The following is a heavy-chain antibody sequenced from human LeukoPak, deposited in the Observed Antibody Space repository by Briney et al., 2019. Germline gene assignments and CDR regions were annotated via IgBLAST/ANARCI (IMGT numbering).Heavy chain of an antibody. V-gene: IGHV1-2*02. CDR2: INPNSGGT. Sequence: GASVTVSCKASGYTFTGYYMHWVRQAPGQGVEWMGWINPNSGGTNYAQKFQGRVTMTRNTSISTAYMELSSLRSEDTAVYYCARSKGRSSSWYNYYFDYWGQGTLVTVSS. D-gene: IGHD6-13*01. J-gene: IGHJ4*02. CDR3: ARSKGRSSSWYNYYFDY. CDR1: GYTFTGYY.